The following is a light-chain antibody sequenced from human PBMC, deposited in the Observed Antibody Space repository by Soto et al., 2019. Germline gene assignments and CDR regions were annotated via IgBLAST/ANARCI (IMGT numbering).Light chain of an antibody. J-gene: IGKJ2*01. CDR3: QRRGDWPLYT. V-gene: IGKV3D-20*02. CDR1: QSVSSSY. CDR2: GAS. Sequence: EIVLTQSPGTLSLSPGERATLSCRASQSVSSSYLAWYQQKPGQAPRLLIYGASSRATGIPDRFSGSGSGTDFTLTISRLEPEDCAVYYCQRRGDWPLYTFGQGTKLEIK.